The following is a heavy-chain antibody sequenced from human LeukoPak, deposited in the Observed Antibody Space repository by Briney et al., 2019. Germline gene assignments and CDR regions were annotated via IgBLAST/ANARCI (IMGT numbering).Heavy chain of an antibody. D-gene: IGHD5-18*01. CDR3: ARLLRRDTYYFDY. V-gene: IGHV4-39*01. J-gene: IGHJ4*02. CDR1: GGSISSYY. CDR2: ISYSGST. Sequence: SESLSLTCTVSGGSISSYYWGWIRQPPGKGPEWIGSISYSGSTYYNPSLKSRVTISVDTSKNQFSLKLSSVTAADTAVYYCARLLRRDTYYFDYWGQGTLVTVSS.